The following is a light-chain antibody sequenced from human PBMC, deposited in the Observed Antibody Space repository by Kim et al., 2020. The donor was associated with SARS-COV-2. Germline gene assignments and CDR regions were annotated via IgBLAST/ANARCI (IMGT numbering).Light chain of an antibody. Sequence: ASVRDRLTIACRASENIGSWFALYQQQPSHAPSLLIYSTSSLHSWVPSTLSGNRSETDFTPTVSSLQPEVSAVFFCQQLSAFPLSFGGGTPVDI. CDR2: STS. V-gene: IGKV1-12*01. J-gene: IGKJ4*01. CDR1: ENIGSW. CDR3: QQLSAFPLS.